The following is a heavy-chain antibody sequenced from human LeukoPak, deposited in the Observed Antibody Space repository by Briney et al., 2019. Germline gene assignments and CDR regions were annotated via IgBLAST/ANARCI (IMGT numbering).Heavy chain of an antibody. V-gene: IGHV3-33*01. CDR3: ARAPEDIVVVPAPFDY. CDR2: IWYDGSNK. D-gene: IGHD2-2*01. CDR1: GFTFSSYG. Sequence: GGSLRLSCAAPGFTFSSYGMHWVRQAPGKGLEWVAVIWYDGSNKYYADSVKGRFTISRDNSKNTLYLQMNSLRAEDTAVYYCARAPEDIVVVPAPFDYWGQGTLVTVSS. J-gene: IGHJ4*02.